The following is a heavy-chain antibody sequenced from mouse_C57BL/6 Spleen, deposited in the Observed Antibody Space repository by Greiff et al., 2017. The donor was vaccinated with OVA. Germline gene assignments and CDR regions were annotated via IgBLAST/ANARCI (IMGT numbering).Heavy chain of an antibody. D-gene: IGHD2-4*01. CDR1: GYSITSGYY. J-gene: IGHJ2*01. CDR3: AREENDYDDVYFDY. CDR2: ISYDGSN. Sequence: ESGPGLVKPSQSLSLTCSVTGYSITSGYYWNWIRQFPGNKLEWMGYISYDGSNNYNPSLENRISITRDTSKNQFFLKLNSVTTEDTATYYCAREENDYDDVYFDYWGQGTTLTVSS. V-gene: IGHV3-6*01.